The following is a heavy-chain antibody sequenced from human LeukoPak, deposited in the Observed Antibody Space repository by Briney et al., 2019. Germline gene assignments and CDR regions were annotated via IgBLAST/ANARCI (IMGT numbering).Heavy chain of an antibody. V-gene: IGHV3-21*01. J-gene: IGHJ4*02. CDR2: MSSSSSHI. CDR3: ARDGGAYGLDY. CDR1: GCTFNSYT. D-gene: IGHD3-10*01. Sequence: GGSLRLSCAASGCTFNSYTMNWVRQAPGKGMGWVSFMSSSSSHIYYADSVRGRFTISRDNDQNSLFLQMNSLRPEATAVYYCARDGGAYGLDYWGQGTLVTVSS.